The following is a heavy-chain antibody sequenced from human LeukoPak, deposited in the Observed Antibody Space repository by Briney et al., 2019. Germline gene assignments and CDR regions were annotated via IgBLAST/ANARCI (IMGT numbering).Heavy chain of an antibody. Sequence: SQTLSLTCTVSGASFSSGGFYWSWIRQCPGRGLEWLVYIYYSGSTSYNPSLKSRVTISVDTSKDQFSLKLSSVTAADTAVYYCARVALITFGGVIGDFDYWGQGTLVTVSS. J-gene: IGHJ4*02. CDR2: IYYSGST. CDR3: ARVALITFGGVIGDFDY. CDR1: GASFSSGGFY. V-gene: IGHV4-31*03. D-gene: IGHD3-16*02.